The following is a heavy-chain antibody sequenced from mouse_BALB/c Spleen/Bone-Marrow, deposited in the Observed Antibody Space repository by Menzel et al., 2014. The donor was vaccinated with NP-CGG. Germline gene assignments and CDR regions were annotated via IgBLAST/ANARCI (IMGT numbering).Heavy chain of an antibody. Sequence: EVKVVEPGGGLVQPGGSLKLSCAASGFTFXSYGMSWVRQTPDKRLELVATINSNGGSTYYPDSVKGRFTISRDNAKNTLYLQMSSLKSEDTAMYYCARVWYFDYWGQGTSLTVSS. J-gene: IGHJ2*03. CDR2: INSNGGST. CDR3: ARVWYFDY. CDR1: GFTFXSYG. V-gene: IGHV5-6-3*01.